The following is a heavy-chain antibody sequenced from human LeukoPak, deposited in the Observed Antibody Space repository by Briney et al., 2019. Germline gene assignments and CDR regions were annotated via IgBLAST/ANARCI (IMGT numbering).Heavy chain of an antibody. CDR1: GFSFSDYT. V-gene: IGHV3-21*01. CDR2: ISGSSNYI. J-gene: IGHJ6*02. CDR3: VKVGFVGQVPAAIVGGMDV. Sequence: GGSLRLSCAASGFSFSDYTMNWVRLAPGKGLEWVSSISGSSNYIYYADSVKGRFTISRGNAKNSLYLQMNSLRAEDTAVYYCVKVGFVGQVPAAIVGGMDVWGPGTTVTVSS. D-gene: IGHD2-2*01.